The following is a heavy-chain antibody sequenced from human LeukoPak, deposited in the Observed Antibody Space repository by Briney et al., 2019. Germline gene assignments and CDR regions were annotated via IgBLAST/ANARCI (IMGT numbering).Heavy chain of an antibody. CDR2: ISSSGGST. CDR3: AKGADYGDFPYYFDY. D-gene: IGHD4-17*01. V-gene: IGHV3-23*01. J-gene: IGHJ4*02. Sequence: GGSLRLSCVVSGFTFSSYAMSWVRQAPGKGLEWVSSISSSGGSTYYADSEKGRFTISRDNSKNTLYLQMNSLRAEDTALYYCAKGADYGDFPYYFDYWGQGTLVTVSS. CDR1: GFTFSSYA.